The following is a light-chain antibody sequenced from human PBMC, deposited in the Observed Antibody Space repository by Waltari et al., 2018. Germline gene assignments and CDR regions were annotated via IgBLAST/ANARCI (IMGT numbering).Light chain of an antibody. CDR2: KNN. J-gene: IGLJ3*02. V-gene: IGLV1-47*01. CDR3: AAWDDNLSGLV. CDR1: SSNIGSNY. Sequence: QSVLTQPPSASGTPGQKVTISCNGSSSNIGSNYVYWYQQFPGTAPKLLIFKNNKRPSGVPDRFSDSKSGTSASLAIKGLRSEDEADYYCAAWDDNLSGLVLGGGTKVTVL.